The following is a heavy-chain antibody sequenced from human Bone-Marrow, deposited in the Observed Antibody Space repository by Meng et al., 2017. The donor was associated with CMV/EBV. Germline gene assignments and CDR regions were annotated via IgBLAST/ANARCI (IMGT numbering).Heavy chain of an antibody. Sequence: SETLSLTCTVSGGSVSSGSYYWSWIRQPPGKGLEWIGYIYYSGSTNYNPSLKSRVTISVDTSKNQFSLKLSSVTAADTAVYYCARDAVRGNWFDPWGQGTLVTVSS. CDR1: GGSVSSGSYY. V-gene: IGHV4-61*01. CDR3: ARDAVRGNWFDP. CDR2: IYYSGST. D-gene: IGHD3-16*01. J-gene: IGHJ5*02.